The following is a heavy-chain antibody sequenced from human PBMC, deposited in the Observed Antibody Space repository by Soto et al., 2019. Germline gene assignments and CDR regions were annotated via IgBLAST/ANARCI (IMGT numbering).Heavy chain of an antibody. D-gene: IGHD3-16*01. CDR3: VRIRYQLPSSVLWLDP. Sequence: PSETLSLTCAVYGDFLSESYWTWIRQPPGKGLEWIGEINHVGGTNYNPSLKSRVTMSVDTSQNQFSLRLISVTAADTAMYFCVRIRYQLPSSVLWLDPWGQGTPVTVSS. V-gene: IGHV4-34*01. J-gene: IGHJ5*02. CDR1: GDFLSESY. CDR2: INHVGGT.